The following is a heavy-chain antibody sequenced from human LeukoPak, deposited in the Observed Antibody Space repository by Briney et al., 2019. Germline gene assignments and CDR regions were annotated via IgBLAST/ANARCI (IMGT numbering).Heavy chain of an antibody. CDR2: IYYSLST. CDR3: ARYYDNSGSLDY. V-gene: IGHV4-59*08. Sequence: PSETLSLTCTVSGGSISSYYWSWIRQPPGRGLEWIGYIYYSLSTNYNPSLKSRVTISVDTSKNQFSLKLSSVTAADTAVYYCARYYDNSGSLDYWGQGTLVTVSS. J-gene: IGHJ4*02. D-gene: IGHD3-22*01. CDR1: GGSISSYY.